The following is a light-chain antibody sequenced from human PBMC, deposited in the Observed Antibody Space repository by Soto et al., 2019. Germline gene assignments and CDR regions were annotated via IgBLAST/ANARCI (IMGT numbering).Light chain of an antibody. CDR1: TSDVGDYKY. Sequence: QSALTQPASVSGSPGQSITISCTGTTSDVGDYKYVSWYQQHPGKAPRLIISAVSNRPSGVSYRFSGSKSGNTASLTISGLQAEDEADYYCSSYTSSSTLVFGGGTKVTVL. V-gene: IGLV2-14*01. CDR2: AVS. CDR3: SSYTSSSTLV. J-gene: IGLJ2*01.